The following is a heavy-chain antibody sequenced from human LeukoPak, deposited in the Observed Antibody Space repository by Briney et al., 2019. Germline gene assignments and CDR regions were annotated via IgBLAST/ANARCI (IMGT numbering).Heavy chain of an antibody. CDR2: IYYSGTT. Sequence: PSETLSLTCTVSGGSISSYYWSWLRQPPGKGLEWIGYIYYSGTTNYNPSLRSRISISVDTSKNQFSLNLSSVTAADTAVFYCARALMIDAVFDIWGQATMVTVSS. CDR3: ARALMIDAVFDI. V-gene: IGHV4-59*01. D-gene: IGHD3-16*01. J-gene: IGHJ3*02. CDR1: GGSISSYY.